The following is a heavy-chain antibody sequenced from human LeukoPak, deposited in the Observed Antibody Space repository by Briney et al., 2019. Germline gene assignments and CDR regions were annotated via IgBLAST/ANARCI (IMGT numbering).Heavy chain of an antibody. D-gene: IGHD3-10*01. Sequence: GGSLRLSCAASGFTFSSYWMYWVRQAPGKGPVWVSRINNDGSTTNYADSVKGRFTISRDNAKNTLYLQMNSLRAEDAAVYYCARDITLVRGGRSDYWGQGTLVTVSS. J-gene: IGHJ4*02. V-gene: IGHV3-74*01. CDR1: GFTFSSYW. CDR2: INNDGSTT. CDR3: ARDITLVRGGRSDY.